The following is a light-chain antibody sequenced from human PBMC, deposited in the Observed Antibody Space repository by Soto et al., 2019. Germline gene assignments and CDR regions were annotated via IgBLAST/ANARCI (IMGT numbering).Light chain of an antibody. CDR3: CSYAGSYTFEV. Sequence: QSALTQPRSVSGSPGQSVTISCTGTSSDVGGYNFVSWYQQHPGKAPKLMIYDVTRRPSGVPDRFSGSKSGNTASLTISGLQAEDEAAYYCCSYAGSYTFEVFGGGTKVTVL. CDR2: DVT. CDR1: SSDVGGYNF. J-gene: IGLJ2*01. V-gene: IGLV2-11*01.